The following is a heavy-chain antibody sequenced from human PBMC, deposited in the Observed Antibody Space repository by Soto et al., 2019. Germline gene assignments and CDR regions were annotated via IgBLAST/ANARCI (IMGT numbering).Heavy chain of an antibody. CDR3: ARGTVATIYYYYYGMDV. Sequence: QVQLVQSGAEVKKPRSSVKVSCKASGGTFSSYAISWVRQAPGQGLEWMGGIIPIFGTANYAQKFQGRVTITADESTSTAYMELSSLRSEDTAVYYCARGTVATIYYYYYGMDVWGQGTTVTVSS. D-gene: IGHD5-12*01. CDR1: GGTFSSYA. CDR2: IIPIFGTA. V-gene: IGHV1-69*01. J-gene: IGHJ6*02.